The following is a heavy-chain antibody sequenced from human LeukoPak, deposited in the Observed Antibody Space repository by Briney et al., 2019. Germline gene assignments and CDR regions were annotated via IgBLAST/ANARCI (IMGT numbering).Heavy chain of an antibody. V-gene: IGHV1-69*13. CDR3: AGDPYCSGGSCYYYGMDV. CDR1: GGTFSSYA. J-gene: IGHJ6*02. Sequence: SVKVSCKASGGTFSSYAISWVRQAPGQGLEWMGGIIPIFGTANYAQKFQGRVTITADESTSTAYMELSSLRSEDTAVYYCAGDPYCSGGSCYYYGMDVWGQGTTVTVSS. D-gene: IGHD2-15*01. CDR2: IIPIFGTA.